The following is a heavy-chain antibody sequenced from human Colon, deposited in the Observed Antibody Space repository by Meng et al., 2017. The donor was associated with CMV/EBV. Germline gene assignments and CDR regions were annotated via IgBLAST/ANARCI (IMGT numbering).Heavy chain of an antibody. J-gene: IGHJ4*02. CDR3: AREVPDTINFDY. V-gene: IGHV1-46*01. CDR2: MFSNRGSA. Sequence: QVQLVQSGAEVKKPGASVKISCKASGYSFTSYYIHWVRQAPGQGLEWMGIMFSNRGSASYPQKFQGRVTITRDTSTSTVCMELSSLRSEDTAVYYCAREVPDTINFDYWGQGTLVTVSS. D-gene: IGHD2-2*02. CDR1: GYSFTSYY.